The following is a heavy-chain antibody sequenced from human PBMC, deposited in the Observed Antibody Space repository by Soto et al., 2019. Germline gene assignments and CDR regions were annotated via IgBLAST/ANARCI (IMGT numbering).Heavy chain of an antibody. CDR2: INPNSGGT. CDR3: ARDGAAGTGSYYYYGMDV. V-gene: IGHV1-2*04. CDR1: GYTFTGYY. J-gene: IGHJ6*02. Sequence: GASVKVSCKASGYTFTGYYMHWVRHAPGQGLEGMGWINPNSGGTNYAQKFQGWVTMTRDTSISTAYMELSRLRSDDTAVYYCARDGAAGTGSYYYYGMDVWGQGTTVTVS. D-gene: IGHD6-13*01.